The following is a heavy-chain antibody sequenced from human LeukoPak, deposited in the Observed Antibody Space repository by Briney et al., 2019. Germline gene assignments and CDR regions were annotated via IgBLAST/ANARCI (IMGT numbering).Heavy chain of an antibody. D-gene: IGHD3-3*01. J-gene: IGHJ5*02. V-gene: IGHV1-18*01. CDR2: ISLYSGNT. Sequence: GASVTVSYKASGYTFTRYGLSGVRQAPGHGLEGMGWISLYSGNTNYEQKRRGRVTMTTDTSTSQVYLKLRGLSSDDTAVYYCARITDDFGSGYYVPDYPSGEGTLVTVSS. CDR1: GYTFTRYG. CDR3: ARITDDFGSGYYVPDYP.